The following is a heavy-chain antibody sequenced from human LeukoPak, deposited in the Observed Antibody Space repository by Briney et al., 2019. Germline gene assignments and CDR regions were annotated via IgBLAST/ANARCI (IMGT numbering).Heavy chain of an antibody. D-gene: IGHD3-10*01. V-gene: IGHV3-30*02. J-gene: IGHJ4*02. CDR1: GFTFSIYG. CDR2: IRFDGNNK. Sequence: PGGSLRLSCAVSGFTFSIYGMHWVRQAPGKGLEWVAFIRFDGNNKFYAQSVRGRFTISRDNSKNRLYLQMNSLRAEDTAVYYCAKDVMVRGVVTSYFDYWGQGTLVTVSS. CDR3: AKDVMVRGVVTSYFDY.